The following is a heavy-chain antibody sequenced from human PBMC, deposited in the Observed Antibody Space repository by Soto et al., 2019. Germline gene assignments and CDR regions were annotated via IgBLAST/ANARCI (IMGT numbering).Heavy chain of an antibody. V-gene: IGHV4-59*08. Sequence: NPSETLSLTCTVSGGSISSYYWRWIRQPPGKGLEWIGYIYYSGSTNYNPSLKSRVTISVDTSKNQFSLKLSSVTAADTAVYYCARRYGVAFDIWGQGTMVTVSS. CDR1: GGSISSYY. D-gene: IGHD3-10*01. CDR3: ARRYGVAFDI. CDR2: IYYSGST. J-gene: IGHJ3*02.